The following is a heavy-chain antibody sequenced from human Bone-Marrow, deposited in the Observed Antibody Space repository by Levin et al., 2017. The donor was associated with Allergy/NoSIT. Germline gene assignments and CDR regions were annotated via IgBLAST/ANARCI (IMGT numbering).Heavy chain of an antibody. CDR1: GFTFGNFA. CDR2: ISGSGHRT. D-gene: IGHD5-24*01. CDR3: AKGMRWLQFDALDY. V-gene: IGHV3-23*01. Sequence: PGGSLRLSCAASGFTFGNFAMSWVRQAPGKGLEWVSVISGSGHRTDYADSVKGRFTISRDNSMNTLFLQLNSLRVDDTAVYHCAKGMRWLQFDALDYWGQGSLVTVSS. J-gene: IGHJ4*02.